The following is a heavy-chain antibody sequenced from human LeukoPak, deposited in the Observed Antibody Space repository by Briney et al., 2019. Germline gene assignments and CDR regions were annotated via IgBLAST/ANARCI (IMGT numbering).Heavy chain of an antibody. D-gene: IGHD6-13*01. J-gene: IGHJ4*02. CDR3: ARDSNYDY. Sequence: PGGSLRLSCAASGFTVSSTYMSWVRQAPGKGLEWVSVIYSGGSTYYADSVKGRFTISRDNSKNTLYPQMNSLRAEDTAAYYCARDSNYDYWGQGTLVTVSS. CDR2: IYSGGST. CDR1: GFTVSSTY. V-gene: IGHV3-66*02.